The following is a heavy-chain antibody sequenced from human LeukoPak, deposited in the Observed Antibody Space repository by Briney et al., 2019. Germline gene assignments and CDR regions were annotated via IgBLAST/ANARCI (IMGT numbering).Heavy chain of an antibody. D-gene: IGHD6-6*01. CDR2: VNHSGST. V-gene: IGHV4-34*01. Sequence: PSGTLSLTCAVYGGSFSDYYWSWIRQSPGKGLEWIGEVNHSGSTNYNPSLKSRVTISVDTSKNQFSLKLSSVTAADTAVYYCARARSSSYDYWGQGTLVTVSS. CDR1: GGSFSDYY. J-gene: IGHJ4*02. CDR3: ARARSSSYDY.